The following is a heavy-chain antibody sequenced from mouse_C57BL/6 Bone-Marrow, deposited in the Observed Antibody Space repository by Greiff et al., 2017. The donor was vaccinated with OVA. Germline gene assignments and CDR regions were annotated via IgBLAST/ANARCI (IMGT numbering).Heavy chain of an antibody. CDR1: GYTFTDYY. CDR2: IYPGSGNT. J-gene: IGHJ1*03. D-gene: IGHD1-1*02. Sequence: VQLQQSGAELVRPGASVKLSCKASGYTFTDYYITWVKQRPGQGLEWIARIYPGSGNTYYNEKFKGKATLTAEKSSSTAYMQLSSLTSEDSAVYFCARSGLWSYWYFDVWGTGTTVTVSS. V-gene: IGHV1-76*01. CDR3: ARSGLWSYWYFDV.